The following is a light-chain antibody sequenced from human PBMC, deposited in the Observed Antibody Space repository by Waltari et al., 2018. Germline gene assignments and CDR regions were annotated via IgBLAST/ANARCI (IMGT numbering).Light chain of an antibody. CDR3: QQYNTYTYT. Sequence: GDRVTITSRASQTISSWLAWYQQKPGKAPKLLIYDASSFESGVPSRFSGSGSGTEFTLTISSLQSDDFATYYCQQYNTYTYTFGQGTKLEIK. J-gene: IGKJ2*01. CDR2: DAS. CDR1: QTISSW. V-gene: IGKV1-5*01.